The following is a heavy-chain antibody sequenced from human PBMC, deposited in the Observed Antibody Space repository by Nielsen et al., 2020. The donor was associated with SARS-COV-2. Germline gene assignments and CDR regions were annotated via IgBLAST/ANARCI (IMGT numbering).Heavy chain of an antibody. V-gene: IGHV1-18*04. CDR2: INPNNGVT. Sequence: ASVKVSCKASGYTFTGYYIHWVRQARGQGLEWMGWINPNNGVTKSARKLQGRVTMTSDTSTCTAYMDLRSLRSDDTAVYYCASSLGGDYADYWGQGTLVTVSS. CDR1: GYTFTGYY. D-gene: IGHD4-17*01. J-gene: IGHJ4*02. CDR3: ASSLGGDYADY.